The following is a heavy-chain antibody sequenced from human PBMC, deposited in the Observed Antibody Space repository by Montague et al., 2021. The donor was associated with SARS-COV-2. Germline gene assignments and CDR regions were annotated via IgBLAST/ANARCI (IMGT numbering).Heavy chain of an antibody. CDR2: IDWDDDK. J-gene: IGHJ4*02. CDR1: GFSLSTSGMC. Sequence: PALAKPTQTLTLTCTFAGFSLSTSGMCVSWIRQPPGKALEWLALIDWDDDKYYSTSLKPRLTISKDTSKNQVVLTMTNMDPVDTATYYCARYYYDSSGYYYFDYWGQGTLVTVSS. V-gene: IGHV2-70*01. D-gene: IGHD3-22*01. CDR3: ARYYYDSSGYYYFDY.